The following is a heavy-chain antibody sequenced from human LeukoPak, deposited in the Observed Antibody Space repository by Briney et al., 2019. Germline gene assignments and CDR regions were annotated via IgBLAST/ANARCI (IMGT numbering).Heavy chain of an antibody. CDR2: IITSVYT. Sequence: GGSLRLSCTASGFTFTNYDXHXXRQATGXXXXXXEYIITSVYTLYIASVKCLXFLSRKEGKNSVNLNMNSMRAGDTAVYYCARSHYSADYVLDYWGQGTLVIVSS. D-gene: IGHD3-16*01. CDR3: ARSHYSADYVLDY. V-gene: IGHV3-13*01. CDR1: GFTFTNYD. J-gene: IGHJ4*02.